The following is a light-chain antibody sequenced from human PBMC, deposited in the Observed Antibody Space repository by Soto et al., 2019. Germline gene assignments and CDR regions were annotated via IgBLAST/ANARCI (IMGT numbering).Light chain of an antibody. CDR1: QSVSIY. Sequence: EIVLTQSPATLSLSPGERATLSCRASQSVSIYLAWYQQKPCQAPRLTLYRASTRATGVPARFSASGSGTEFTLTISSLQSQDSAVYYCHQYRNWPPWTFGPGTKVDIK. CDR3: HQYRNWPPWT. V-gene: IGKV3-15*01. J-gene: IGKJ1*01. CDR2: RAS.